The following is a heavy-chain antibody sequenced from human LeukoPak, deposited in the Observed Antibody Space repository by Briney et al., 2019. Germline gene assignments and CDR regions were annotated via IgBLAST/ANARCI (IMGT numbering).Heavy chain of an antibody. CDR1: GYTFTSYD. V-gene: IGHV1-8*01. CDR3: ATGDIVVVPAASKGFDY. Sequence: ASVKVSCKASGYTFTSYDINWVRQATGQGLESMGWMNPNSGNTGYAQKFQGRVTMTRNTSISTAYMELSSLRSEDTAVYYCATGDIVVVPAASKGFDYWGQGTLVTVSS. CDR2: MNPNSGNT. J-gene: IGHJ4*02. D-gene: IGHD2-2*01.